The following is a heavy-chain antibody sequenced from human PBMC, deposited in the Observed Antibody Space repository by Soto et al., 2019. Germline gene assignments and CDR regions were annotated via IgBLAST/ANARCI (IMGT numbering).Heavy chain of an antibody. J-gene: IGHJ4*01. D-gene: IGHD3-9*01. CDR2: IHHSGTT. Sequence: QVLLQESGPGLVKASQTLSLDCTVSGDPIGSGYFYWTWIRQTHERGLEWIGNIHHSGTTSYNPSLGSRLSISMDTSRNVFSLSLTSVTVADTAVYFCARDLIVFDTTGFHFWGRGILVSV. CDR1: GDPIGSGYFY. CDR3: ARDLIVFDTTGFHF. V-gene: IGHV4-30-4*01.